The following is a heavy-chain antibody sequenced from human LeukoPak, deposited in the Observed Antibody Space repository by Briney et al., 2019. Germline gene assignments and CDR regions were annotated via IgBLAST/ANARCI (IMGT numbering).Heavy chain of an antibody. CDR3: ARGRFDNSGCLDY. J-gene: IGHJ4*02. Sequence: GGSLRLSCAASGFTLSSYTMNWVRQAPGKGLEWVSSISTSSNYIYYADSVKGRFTISRDNAKNSQYLQMKSLRAEDTAVYYCARGRFDNSGCLDYWGQGTLVSVSS. D-gene: IGHD3-22*01. CDR1: GFTLSSYT. CDR2: ISTSSNYI. V-gene: IGHV3-21*01.